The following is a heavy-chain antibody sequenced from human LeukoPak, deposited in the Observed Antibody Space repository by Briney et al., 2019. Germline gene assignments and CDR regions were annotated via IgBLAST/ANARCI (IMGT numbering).Heavy chain of an antibody. CDR2: IRYDGSNK. CDR3: ARVLDYGGKGYYFDY. J-gene: IGHJ4*02. Sequence: GSLRLSCAASGFTFSSYGMHWVRQAPGKGLEWVAVIRYDGSNKYYADSVKGRFTISRDNSKNTLYLQMNSLRAEDTAVYYCARVLDYGGKGYYFDYWGQGTLVTVSS. CDR1: GFTFSSYG. V-gene: IGHV3-33*01. D-gene: IGHD4-23*01.